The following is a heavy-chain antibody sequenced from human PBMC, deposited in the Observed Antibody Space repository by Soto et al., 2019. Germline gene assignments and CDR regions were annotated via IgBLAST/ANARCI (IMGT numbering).Heavy chain of an antibody. Sequence: SETLSLTCTVSGGSISSGNYYWGWIRQPPGKGLEWIGSIYYSGSTYYNPSLKSRVTISVDTSKNQFSLKLSSATAADTAVYYCARRYGGNLDYWGQGTLVTVSS. CDR2: IYYSGST. CDR1: GGSISSGNYY. J-gene: IGHJ4*02. V-gene: IGHV4-39*07. CDR3: ARRYGGNLDY. D-gene: IGHD1-1*01.